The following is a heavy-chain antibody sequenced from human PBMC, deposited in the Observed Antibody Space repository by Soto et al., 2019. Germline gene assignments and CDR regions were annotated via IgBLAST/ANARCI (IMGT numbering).Heavy chain of an antibody. V-gene: IGHV4-34*01. CDR3: ATKIWEGYCSSTSCYHFDY. J-gene: IGHJ4*02. D-gene: IGHD2-2*01. Sequence: SETLSLTCAVYGGSFSGYYWSWIRQPPGKGLEWIGEINHSGSTNYNPSLKSRVTISVDTSKNQSSLKLSSVTAADTAVYYCATKIWEGYCSSTSCYHFDYWGQGTLVTVSS. CDR1: GGSFSGYY. CDR2: INHSGST.